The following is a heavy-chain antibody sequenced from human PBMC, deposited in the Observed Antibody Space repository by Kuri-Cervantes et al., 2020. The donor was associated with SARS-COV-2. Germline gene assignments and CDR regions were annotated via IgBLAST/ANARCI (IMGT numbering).Heavy chain of an antibody. D-gene: IGHD2-2*01. CDR1: GFTFSSYG. Sequence: GESLKISCAASGFTFSSYGMHWVRQAPGKGPEWVAVIWYDGSNKYYADPVKGRFTISRDNSKNTLYLQMNSLRAEDTAVYYCARIPVYSRSGVVPAAHPDYWGQGTLVTVSS. CDR2: IWYDGSNK. V-gene: IGHV3-33*01. J-gene: IGHJ4*02. CDR3: ARIPVYSRSGVVPAAHPDY.